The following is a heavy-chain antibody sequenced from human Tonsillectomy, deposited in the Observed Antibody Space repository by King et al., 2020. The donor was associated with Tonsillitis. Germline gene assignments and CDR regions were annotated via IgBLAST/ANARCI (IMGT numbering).Heavy chain of an antibody. J-gene: IGHJ4*02. CDR1: GFTFSSYG. CDR2: IRYDGNNK. V-gene: IGHV3-30*02. CDR3: AKGSDLDDVDS. D-gene: IGHD3-3*01. Sequence: VQLVESGGGVVQPGGSLRLSCAASGFTFSSYGMHWVRQTPGKGLEWVAFIRYDGNNKYYPDSVKGRFTISRDNSKHTLYLQMNSLRTEDTAVYYCAKGSDLDDVDSWGQGTLVTVSS.